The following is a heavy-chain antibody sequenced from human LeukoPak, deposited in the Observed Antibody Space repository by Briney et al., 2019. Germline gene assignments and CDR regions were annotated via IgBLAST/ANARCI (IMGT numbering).Heavy chain of an antibody. V-gene: IGHV3-23*01. J-gene: IGHJ4*02. Sequence: PGGSLRLSCAASRFTFSSYAMSWVRRAPGKGLEWISTISGSGGSTNYADSVKGRFTISRDNSKNTLYLQMNSLRAEDTAVYYCGVYSSSWHDYWGQGTLVTVSS. CDR3: GVYSSSWHDY. CDR2: ISGSGGST. D-gene: IGHD6-13*01. CDR1: RFTFSSYA.